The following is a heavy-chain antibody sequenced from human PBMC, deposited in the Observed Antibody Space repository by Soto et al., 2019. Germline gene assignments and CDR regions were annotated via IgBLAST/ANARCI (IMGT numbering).Heavy chain of an antibody. D-gene: IGHD3-16*02. CDR3: ARPRGYDYVWGSYRPYYFDY. J-gene: IGHJ4*02. CDR2: INHSGST. CDR1: GGSFSGYY. Sequence: SETLSLTCAVYGGSFSGYYWSWIRQPPGKGLEWIGEINHSGSTNYNPSPKSRGTISVDTSKNQFSLRLSSVTAADTAVYYCARPRGYDYVWGSYRPYYFDYWGQGTLVTVSS. V-gene: IGHV4-34*01.